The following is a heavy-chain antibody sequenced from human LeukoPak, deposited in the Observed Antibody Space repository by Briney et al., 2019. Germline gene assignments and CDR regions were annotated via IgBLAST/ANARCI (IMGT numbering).Heavy chain of an antibody. CDR3: TGGPGGFDY. CDR1: GDDVSNNSTA. V-gene: IGHV6-1*01. CDR2: TYYRSKWYK. Sequence: SQTLSLTCVISGDDVSNNSTAWNWIRQSPSGGLEWLGRTYYRSKWYKEYAESMDGRITINPDTSKNQFSLQLSSVTPEDTAVYYCTGGPGGFDYWGQGDLVTVSS. J-gene: IGHJ4*02. D-gene: IGHD1-14*01.